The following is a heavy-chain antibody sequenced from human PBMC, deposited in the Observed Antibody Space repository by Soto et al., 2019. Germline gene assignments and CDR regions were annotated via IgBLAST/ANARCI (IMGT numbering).Heavy chain of an antibody. CDR2: IDDTGAGT. Sequence: VQLLESGGGLVQPGGSLRLSCAASGFPFSDYPMSWVRQAPGEGLEWVSTIDDTGAGTYYADSVRGRFTISRDNSKNTLYLQMSSLRADDTAVYYCAKQAPYLVMDKTRSPGVDIWGQGTTVTVSS. D-gene: IGHD2-21*01. V-gene: IGHV3-23*01. CDR3: AKQAPYLVMDKTRSPGVDI. CDR1: GFPFSDYP. J-gene: IGHJ6*02.